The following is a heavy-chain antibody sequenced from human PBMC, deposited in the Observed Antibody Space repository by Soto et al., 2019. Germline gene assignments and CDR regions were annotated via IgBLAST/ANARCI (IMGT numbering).Heavy chain of an antibody. D-gene: IGHD5-12*01. CDR1: GFTFSSYW. J-gene: IGHJ6*02. Sequence: PGGSLRLSCAASGFTFSSYWMSWVRQAPGKGLEWAANIKQDGSEKYYVDSVKGRFTISRDNAKNSLYLQMNSLRAEDTAVYYCARDGDGYNYYYYYGMDVWGQGTTVTVLL. V-gene: IGHV3-7*03. CDR2: IKQDGSEK. CDR3: ARDGDGYNYYYYYGMDV.